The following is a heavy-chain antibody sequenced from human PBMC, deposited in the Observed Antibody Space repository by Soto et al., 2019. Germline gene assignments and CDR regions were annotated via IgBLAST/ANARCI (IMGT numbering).Heavy chain of an antibody. CDR1: GGSISSGGYY. D-gene: IGHD2-21*01. CDR3: ARDKYCGGDCATDAFDI. J-gene: IGHJ3*02. CDR2: IYYSGST. V-gene: IGHV4-31*03. Sequence: PSETLSLTCTVSGGSISSGGYYWSWIRQHPGKGLEWIGYIYYSGSTYYNPSLKSRVTISVDTSKNQFSLKLSSVTAADTAVYYCARDKYCGGDCATDAFDIWGQGTMVTVS.